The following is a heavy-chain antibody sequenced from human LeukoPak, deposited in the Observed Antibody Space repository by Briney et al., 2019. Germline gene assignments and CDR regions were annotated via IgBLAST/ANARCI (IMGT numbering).Heavy chain of an antibody. CDR2: INHSGNS. CDR3: GMFAVIVGGGLDI. Sequence: SETLSLTCAVYGGSSSDYYFTWIRQPPGKGLEWIGDINHSGNSSYNKSLKSRVTISVDTSKNQVSLELNSVTAADTAVYYCGMFAVIVGGGLDIWGQGTVVTVSS. J-gene: IGHJ3*02. V-gene: IGHV4-34*01. D-gene: IGHD1-26*01. CDR1: GGSSSDYY.